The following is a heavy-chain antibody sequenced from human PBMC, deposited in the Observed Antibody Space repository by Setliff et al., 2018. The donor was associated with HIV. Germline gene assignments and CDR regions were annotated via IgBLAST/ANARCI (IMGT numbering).Heavy chain of an antibody. Sequence: SVKVSCKASGDIFNNNAINWVRQAPGQGLEWMGRIIPIFGLANYARKFQGRVPITADKSTSTAYLELSSLTYDDTAIYYCARAEFLGPESDFDIWGQGTMVTVSS. V-gene: IGHV1-69*04. CDR3: ARAEFLGPESDFDI. J-gene: IGHJ3*02. D-gene: IGHD3-10*01. CDR1: GDIFNNNA. CDR2: IIPIFGLA.